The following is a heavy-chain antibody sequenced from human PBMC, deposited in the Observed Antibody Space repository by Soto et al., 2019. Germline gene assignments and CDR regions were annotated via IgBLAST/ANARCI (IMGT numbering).Heavy chain of an antibody. CDR2: IIHIFGTA. D-gene: IGHD3-22*01. CDR1: GGTFSSYA. CDR3: ARLLFYYYDSSGKPSDDY. Sequence: QVQLVQSGAEVKKPGSSVKVSCKASGGTFSSYAISWVRQAPGQGLEWMGGIIHIFGTANYAQKFQGRGTITADKSTSTAYMELSSLRSEDTAVYYCARLLFYYYDSSGKPSDDYWGQGTLVTVSS. V-gene: IGHV1-69*06. J-gene: IGHJ4*02.